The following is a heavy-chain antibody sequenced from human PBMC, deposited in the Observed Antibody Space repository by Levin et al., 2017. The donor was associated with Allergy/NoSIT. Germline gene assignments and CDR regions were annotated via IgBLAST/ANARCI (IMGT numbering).Heavy chain of an antibody. CDR2: IYWDDDK. Sequence: SGPTLVKPTQTLTLTCTFSGFSLSTGGVGVGWIRQPPGRALEWLALIYWDDDKRHSPSLKNRLTITKDTSKNEVVLTMTYMDPVDTATYYCAHAALRDSDLVGPFDIWGQGTMVTVSS. CDR1: GFSLSTGGVG. D-gene: IGHD2-15*01. J-gene: IGHJ3*02. V-gene: IGHV2-5*02. CDR3: AHAALRDSDLVGPFDI.